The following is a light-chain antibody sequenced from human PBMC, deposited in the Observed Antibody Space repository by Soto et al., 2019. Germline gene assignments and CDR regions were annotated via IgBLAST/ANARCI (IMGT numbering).Light chain of an antibody. CDR2: AAS. CDR1: QGISSY. Sequence: AIRMTQSPSSFSASTGDRVTITCRASQGISSYLAWYQQKPGKAPKLLIYAASTLQSGVPSRFSGSGSGTDFTLTVGCLQSEDFATYYCQQYYSYPRTFVQGTKVEIK. V-gene: IGKV1-8*01. J-gene: IGKJ1*01. CDR3: QQYYSYPRT.